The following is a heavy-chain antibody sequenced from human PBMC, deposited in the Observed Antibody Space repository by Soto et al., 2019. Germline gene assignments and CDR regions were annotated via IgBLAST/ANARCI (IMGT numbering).Heavy chain of an antibody. D-gene: IGHD6-13*01. Sequence: ASVKVSFKTSGYTFSNYGITCLRQAPGQPLEWLGWISLYSDGTNYAQKFQGRVTISADKSISTAYLQWSSLKASDTAMYYCARHELVRGWFDPWGQGTLVTVSS. CDR3: ARHELVRGWFDP. V-gene: IGHV1-18*01. J-gene: IGHJ5*02. CDR2: ISLYSDGT. CDR1: GYTFSNYG.